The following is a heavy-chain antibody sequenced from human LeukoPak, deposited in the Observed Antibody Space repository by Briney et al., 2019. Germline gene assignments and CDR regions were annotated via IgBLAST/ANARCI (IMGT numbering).Heavy chain of an antibody. CDR1: GFTFSSYG. CDR2: ISYDGSNR. J-gene: IGHJ6*02. D-gene: IGHD3-9*01. V-gene: IGHV3-33*01. CDR3: ARGGYYDILTGYSFYGMDV. Sequence: PGGSLRLSCAASGFTFSSYGMHWVRQAPGKGLEWVAVISYDGSNRYNADSVKGRFTISRDNSKNTLYLQMNSLRAEDSAVYYCARGGYYDILTGYSFYGMDVWGQGTTVTASS.